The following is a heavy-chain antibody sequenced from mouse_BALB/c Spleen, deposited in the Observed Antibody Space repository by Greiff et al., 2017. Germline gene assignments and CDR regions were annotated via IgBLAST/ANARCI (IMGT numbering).Heavy chain of an antibody. CDR1: GFNIKDYY. Sequence: VHVKQSGAELVRPGALVKLSCKASGFNIKDYYMHWVKQRPEQGLEWIGWIDPENGNTIYDPKFQGKASITADTSSNTAYLQLSSLTSEDTAVYYCAMGGFAYWGQGTLVTVSA. CDR3: AMGGFAY. V-gene: IGHV14-1*02. J-gene: IGHJ3*01. CDR2: IDPENGNT.